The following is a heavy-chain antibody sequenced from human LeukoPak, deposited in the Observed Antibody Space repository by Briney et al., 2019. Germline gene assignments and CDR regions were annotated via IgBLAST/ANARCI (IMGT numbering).Heavy chain of an antibody. J-gene: IGHJ4*01. V-gene: IGHV3-23*01. CDR1: GFTFSNSA. CDR2: LSGSAITT. Sequence: GGSLRLSCAASGFTFSNSAMSWVRQAPGKGLEWVSTLSGSAITTYYADSVKGRFTISRDNSKNTLYLQMNSLRAEDTAVYYCAKGIYSSGWSYFDYWGHGTLVTVSS. CDR3: AKGIYSSGWSYFDY. D-gene: IGHD6-19*01.